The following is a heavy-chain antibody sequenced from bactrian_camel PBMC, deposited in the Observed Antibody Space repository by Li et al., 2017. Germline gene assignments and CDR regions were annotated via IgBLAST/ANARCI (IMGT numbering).Heavy chain of an antibody. CDR3: AADWSNRTSGGNCYPSRPYGY. J-gene: IGHJ6*01. CDR2: KYSSTGST. D-gene: IGHD2*01. CDR1: GSTVGPSC. Sequence: QLVESGGGSVQAGGPLRLSCVASGSTVGPSCMGWFRQAPGNEREGVASKYSSTGSTYIASSFKGRVTISYDNKYTVYLQLNNVQVEDAATYYCAADWSNRTSGGNCYPSRPYGYGGQGTQVTVS. V-gene: IGHV3S1*01.